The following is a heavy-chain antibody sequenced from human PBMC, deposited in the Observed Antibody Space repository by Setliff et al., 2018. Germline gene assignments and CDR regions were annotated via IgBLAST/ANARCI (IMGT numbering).Heavy chain of an antibody. CDR2: INGDGSVA. Sequence: AGGSLRLSCAASGFAFNTYWMHWVRQVPGKGLVWVARINGDGSVANYADAVKGRFTISRDNAKNTLSLQMNTLKAEDTAVYYCTRDIVVFTDIDYYYSGMDVWGQGTAVTVSS. D-gene: IGHD2-21*01. CDR3: TRDIVVFTDIDYYYSGMDV. J-gene: IGHJ6*02. V-gene: IGHV3-74*01. CDR1: GFAFNTYW.